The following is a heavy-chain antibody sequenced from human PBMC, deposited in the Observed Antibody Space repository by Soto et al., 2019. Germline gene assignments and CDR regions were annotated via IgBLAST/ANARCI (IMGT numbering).Heavy chain of an antibody. CDR3: GRLEGLATISYYFDY. D-gene: IGHD3-9*01. CDR1: GGSVSSRSYY. Sequence: SETMSITCTVSGGSVSSRSYYWGWVRQPPGKGLEWIGSVYYSGSTYYNPSLESRVTISVDKSKNQFSLKLMSLSAADTAVYYCGRLEGLATISYYFDYWGQGALVTVSS. CDR2: VYYSGST. V-gene: IGHV4-39*01. J-gene: IGHJ4*02.